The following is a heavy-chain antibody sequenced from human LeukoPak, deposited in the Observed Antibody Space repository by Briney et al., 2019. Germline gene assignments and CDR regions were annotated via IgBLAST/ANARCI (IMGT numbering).Heavy chain of an antibody. J-gene: IGHJ5*02. CDR2: IRYDGSNK. V-gene: IGHV3-30*02. CDR3: AKDTTPPKAGFDP. D-gene: IGHD1-14*01. Sequence: GGSLRLSCAASGFTFSSYGMHWVRQAPRKGREWVAFIRYDGSNKYYADSVKGRFTISRDNSKNTLYLQMNSLRAEDTAVYYCAKDTTPPKAGFDPWGQGTLVTVSS. CDR1: GFTFSSYG.